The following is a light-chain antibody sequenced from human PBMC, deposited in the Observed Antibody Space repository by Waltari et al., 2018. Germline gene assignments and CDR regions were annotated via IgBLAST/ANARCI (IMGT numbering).Light chain of an antibody. J-gene: IGLJ2*01. CDR1: SLRRYF. V-gene: IGLV3-19*01. CDR2: AKN. Sequence: SSELTQDPAVSVALGHTVRITCQGDSLRRYFATWFQQKPGQAPILVIDAKNNRPSGIPDRFSASSSGNTASLTITGAQAEDEADFYCASRDSSGNHVVFGGGTTLTVL. CDR3: ASRDSSGNHVV.